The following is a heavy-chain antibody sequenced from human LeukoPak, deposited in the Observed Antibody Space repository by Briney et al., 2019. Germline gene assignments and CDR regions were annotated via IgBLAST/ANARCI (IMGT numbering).Heavy chain of an antibody. Sequence: SETLSLTCTVPGGSISNYYWSWLRQPPGKRLEWIGYIHYSGNTNYNPSLKSRVTMSLDTSKKRLSLKLSSLTAADAALYYCARGYVNANDYAFDIWGQGTMVTVSS. V-gene: IGHV4-59*13. CDR1: GGSISNYY. CDR2: IHYSGNT. J-gene: IGHJ3*02. D-gene: IGHD5-12*01. CDR3: ARGYVNANDYAFDI.